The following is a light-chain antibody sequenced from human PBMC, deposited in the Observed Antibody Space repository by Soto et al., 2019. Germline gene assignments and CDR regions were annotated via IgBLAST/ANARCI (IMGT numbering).Light chain of an antibody. CDR1: QRVSSTY. CDR3: QQYNNWPPIT. V-gene: IGKV3-20*01. CDR2: GTS. Sequence: EILLTQSPGTLSLSPGERATLSCRASQRVSSTYLAWYQQKPGQAPRLLIYGTSSRATGIPTRFSGSGSGTDFTLSITRLEPEDFAVYYCQQYNNWPPITFGQGTRLEIK. J-gene: IGKJ5*01.